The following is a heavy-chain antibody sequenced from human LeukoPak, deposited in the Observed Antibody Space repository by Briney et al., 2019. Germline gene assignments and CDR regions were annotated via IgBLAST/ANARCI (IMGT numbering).Heavy chain of an antibody. V-gene: IGHV3-23*01. CDR2: TSGSGGST. CDR1: GFTFSSYA. D-gene: IGHD3-22*01. J-gene: IGHJ4*02. CDR3: AKDPDSSGYYLFNYFDY. Sequence: PGGSLRLSCAASGFTFSSYAMSWVRQAPGKGLEWVSATSGSGGSTYYADSVKGRFTISRDNSKNTLYLQMNSLRAEDTAVYYCAKDPDSSGYYLFNYFDYWGQGTLVTVSS.